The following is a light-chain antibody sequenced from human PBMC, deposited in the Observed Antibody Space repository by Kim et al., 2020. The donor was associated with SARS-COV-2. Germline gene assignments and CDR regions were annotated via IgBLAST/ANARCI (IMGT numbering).Light chain of an antibody. CDR1: QSIADNY. J-gene: IGKJ2*03. Sequence: ETVLTQSPGTLSLSPGERATLSCRASQSIADNYLAWYQQKPGQAPRLLIYAASSRATGIPDRFSGSGSGTDFILTISSLEPEDFAVYYCQQYGNSPPYSFGKGTKLEI. CDR3: QQYGNSPPYS. CDR2: AAS. V-gene: IGKV3-20*01.